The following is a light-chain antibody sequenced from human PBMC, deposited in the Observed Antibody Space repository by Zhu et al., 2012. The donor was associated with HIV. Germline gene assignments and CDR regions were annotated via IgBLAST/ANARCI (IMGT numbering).Light chain of an antibody. Sequence: EVVMTQSPATLSVSPGERATLSCRASQSVSNNLAWYQQKPGQAPSLLIYGASTRATGIPARFSGSGSGTEFTLTISGMQSEDFAVYYCQQYNNWPPWTFGQGTKVEIK. CDR2: GAS. J-gene: IGKJ1*01. CDR3: QQYNNWPPWT. V-gene: IGKV3-15*01. CDR1: QSVSNN.